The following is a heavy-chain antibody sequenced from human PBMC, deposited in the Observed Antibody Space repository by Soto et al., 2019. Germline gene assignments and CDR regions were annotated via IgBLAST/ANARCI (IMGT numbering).Heavy chain of an antibody. CDR1: GYTFRSYG. J-gene: IGHJ4*02. CDR2: ISGYDGNT. Sequence: HVQLVQSEPGVKKPGASVKVSCKASGYTFRSYGINWVRQAPGQGLEWMGWISGYDGNTNYAQMFQGRVTLTTDTSTTTAYMELRSLRSDDTAVYYCARGGSGSYIDYWGRGALVTVSS. CDR3: ARGGSGSYIDY. D-gene: IGHD3-22*01. V-gene: IGHV1-18*01.